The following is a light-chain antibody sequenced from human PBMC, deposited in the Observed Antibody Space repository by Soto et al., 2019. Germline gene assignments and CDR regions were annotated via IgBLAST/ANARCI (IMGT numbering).Light chain of an antibody. CDR3: QQYGSSPSIT. V-gene: IGKV3-20*01. Sequence: EIVLTQSPGTLSLSPGERATLSCRASQSVSSSYLAWYQQKPGQAPGLLIYGASSRATGIPVRFSGSGSGTDFTLTISRLEPEDFAVYYCQQYGSSPSITFGQGTRLEIK. CDR2: GAS. CDR1: QSVSSSY. J-gene: IGKJ5*01.